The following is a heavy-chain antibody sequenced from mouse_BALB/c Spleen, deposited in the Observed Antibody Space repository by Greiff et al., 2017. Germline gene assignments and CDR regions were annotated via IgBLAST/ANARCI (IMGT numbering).Heavy chain of an antibody. CDR1: GYTFTSYW. Sequence: VQLQQSGAELAKPGASVKMSCKASGYTFTSYWMHWVNQRPGQGLEWIGYINPSTGYTEYNQKFKDKATLTADKSSSTAYMQLSSLTSEDSAVYYCARDTTAHYYAMDYWGQGTTVTVSS. V-gene: IGHV1-7*01. D-gene: IGHD1-2*01. J-gene: IGHJ4*01. CDR2: INPSTGYT. CDR3: ARDTTAHYYAMDY.